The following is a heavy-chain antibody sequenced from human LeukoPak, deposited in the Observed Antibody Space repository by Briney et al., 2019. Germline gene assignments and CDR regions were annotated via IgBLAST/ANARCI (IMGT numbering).Heavy chain of an antibody. CDR2: IFGSGGTT. J-gene: IGHJ4*02. D-gene: IGHD3-22*01. V-gene: IGHV3-23*01. CDR3: AKSPGFAVITYFDY. Sequence: GGSLRLSCAASGFTFSSHAMSWVRQAPGKGLEWVSVIFGSGGTTHYADSVKGRFTISRDNSKNTLYLQMNSLRAEDTAVYYCAKSPGFAVITYFDYWGQGTLVTVSS. CDR1: GFTFSSHA.